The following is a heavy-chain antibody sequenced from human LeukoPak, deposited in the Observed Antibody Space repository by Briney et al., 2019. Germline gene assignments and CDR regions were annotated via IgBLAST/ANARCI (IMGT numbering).Heavy chain of an antibody. Sequence: PGGSLRLSCAASGFTFSSYEMNWVRQAPGKGLEWVSYISSSGSTIYYADSVKGRFTFSRDNARNSLYLQMNSLRDEDTAVYYCARGGGKMAAAVPFDYWGQGTLVTVSS. D-gene: IGHD6-13*01. CDR1: GFTFSSYE. J-gene: IGHJ4*02. CDR3: ARGGGKMAAAVPFDY. V-gene: IGHV3-48*03. CDR2: ISSSGSTI.